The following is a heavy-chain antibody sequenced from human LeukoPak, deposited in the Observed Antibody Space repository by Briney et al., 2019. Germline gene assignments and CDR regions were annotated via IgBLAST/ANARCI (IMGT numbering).Heavy chain of an antibody. CDR1: GYTSPSYG. Sequence: ASVKVSCKATGYTSPSYGINWVRQAPGQGLEWMGWISAYNGNTNYAQKLHGRVTMTTDTSTSTAYMELRSLRSDDTAVYYCAIRSYYYDSSGYCPFDYWGQGTLVTVSS. CDR2: ISAYNGNT. V-gene: IGHV1-18*01. J-gene: IGHJ4*02. D-gene: IGHD3-22*01. CDR3: AIRSYYYDSSGYCPFDY.